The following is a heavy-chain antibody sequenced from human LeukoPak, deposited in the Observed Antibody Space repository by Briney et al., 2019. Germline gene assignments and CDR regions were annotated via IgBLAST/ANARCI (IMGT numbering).Heavy chain of an antibody. CDR2: IYYSGST. V-gene: IGHV4-31*03. Sequence: SETLSLTCTVSGDSISSGGYYWSWIRQHPGKGLEWIGYIYYSGSTYYNPSLKSRVTISVDTSKNQFSLKVRSVTAADTAVYYCARVEYSYGYGYWGQGTLVTVSS. CDR1: GDSISSGGYY. CDR3: ARVEYSYGYGY. D-gene: IGHD5-18*01. J-gene: IGHJ4*02.